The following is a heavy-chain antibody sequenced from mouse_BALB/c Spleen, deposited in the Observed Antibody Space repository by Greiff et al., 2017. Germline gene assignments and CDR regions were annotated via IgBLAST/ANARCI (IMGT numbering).Heavy chain of an antibody. CDR1: GFTFSSFG. D-gene: IGHD2-2*01. V-gene: IGHV5-17*02. J-gene: IGHJ1*01. CDR2: ISSGSSTI. Sequence: EVMLVESGGGLVQPGGSRKLSCAASGFTFSSFGMHWVRQAPEKGLEWVAYISSGSSTIYYADTVKGRFTISRDNPKNTLFLQMTSLRSEDTAMYYCARHYYGYDHWYFDVWGAGTTVTVAS. CDR3: ARHYYGYDHWYFDV.